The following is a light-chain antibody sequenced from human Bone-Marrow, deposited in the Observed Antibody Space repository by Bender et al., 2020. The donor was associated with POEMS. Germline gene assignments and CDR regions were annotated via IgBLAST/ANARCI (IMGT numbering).Light chain of an antibody. CDR1: SSNIGAGYD. Sequence: QSVLTQPPSVSGAPGQRVTISCTGSSSNIGAGYDVHWYQHIVGKVPKLLIYGSANRPSGVPDRVSAFKSGNTASLRISGLQAEDEADYYCCSYTGTTIGTLVIFGGGTKLTVL. J-gene: IGLJ2*01. CDR3: CSYTGTTIGTLVI. CDR2: GSA. V-gene: IGLV1-40*01.